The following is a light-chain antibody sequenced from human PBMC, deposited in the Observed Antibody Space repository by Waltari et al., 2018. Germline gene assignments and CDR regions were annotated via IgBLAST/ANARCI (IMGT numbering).Light chain of an antibody. CDR1: QSLLHSNGSNY. V-gene: IGKV2-28*01. CDR2: LGS. J-gene: IGKJ2*01. CDR3: MQALQTPYT. Sequence: DIVMTQSPLSLPVTPGEPASISCRSSQSLLHSNGSNYLAWYLQKPGQSPQLLIYLGSNRASGVPDRFSGSGSGTDFTLKISRVEAEDVGVYYCMQALQTPYTFGQGTKLEIK.